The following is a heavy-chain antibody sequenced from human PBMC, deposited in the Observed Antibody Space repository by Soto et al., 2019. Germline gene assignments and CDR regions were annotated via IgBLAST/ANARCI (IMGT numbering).Heavy chain of an antibody. J-gene: IGHJ6*02. CDR3: ANGDNTPNYYYYYGMDV. Sequence: SQTLSLTCAISGDSVSSNSAAWNWIRQSPSRGLEWLGRTYYRSKWYNDYALSVKSRITINPDTSKNQFSLQLNSVTPEDTAVYYCANGDNTPNYYYYYGMDVWGQGTTVTVSS. V-gene: IGHV6-1*01. CDR2: TYYRSKWYN. CDR1: GDSVSSNSAA. D-gene: IGHD4-17*01.